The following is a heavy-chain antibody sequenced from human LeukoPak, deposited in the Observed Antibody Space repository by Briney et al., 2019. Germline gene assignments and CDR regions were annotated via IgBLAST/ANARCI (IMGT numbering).Heavy chain of an antibody. V-gene: IGHV1-18*01. Sequence: ASVKVSCKASGYTFTSYGISWVRQAPGQGLEWMGCISAYNGNTNYAQKLQGRVTMTTDTSTSTAYMELRSLRSDDTAVYYCARGIGYYDSSGYPGPGWFDYWGQGTLVTVSS. J-gene: IGHJ4*02. D-gene: IGHD3-22*01. CDR3: ARGIGYYDSSGYPGPGWFDY. CDR2: ISAYNGNT. CDR1: GYTFTSYG.